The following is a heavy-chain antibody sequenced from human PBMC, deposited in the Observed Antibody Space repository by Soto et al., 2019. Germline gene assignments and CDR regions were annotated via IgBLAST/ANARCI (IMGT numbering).Heavy chain of an antibody. CDR1: GFTFSNYG. V-gene: IGHV3-30*18. CDR3: VKDRAVRAASYYFDY. Sequence: GRSLRLSCEASGFTFSNYGMHWVRKAPGKGLEWVAVIASDGRDKKFADSVKGRFTISRDNSRDTLYLQMNSLRPEDTALYYCVKDRAVRAASYYFDYWGQGTLVTVS. D-gene: IGHD6-13*01. CDR2: IASDGRDK. J-gene: IGHJ4*02.